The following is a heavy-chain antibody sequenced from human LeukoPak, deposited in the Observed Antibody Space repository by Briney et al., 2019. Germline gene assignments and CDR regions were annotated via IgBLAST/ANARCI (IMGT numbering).Heavy chain of an antibody. J-gene: IGHJ4*02. D-gene: IGHD6-13*01. V-gene: IGHV3-7*03. CDR3: ARSLPYGTTWYGRSDF. Sequence: GGSLRLSCAASGFPFNAYWMTWVRQAPGKGLEWVANIRQDGDTKYYVDSVKGRFTISRDNAMNSLYLQMNSLRAEDTAIYYCARSLPYGTTWYGRSDFWGQGTPVAVSS. CDR2: IRQDGDTK. CDR1: GFPFNAYW.